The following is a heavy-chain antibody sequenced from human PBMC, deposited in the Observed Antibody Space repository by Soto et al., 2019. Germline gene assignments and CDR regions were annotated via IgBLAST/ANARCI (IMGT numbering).Heavy chain of an antibody. CDR1: GYTFTGYG. J-gene: IGHJ6*03. Sequence: ASVKVSCKASGYTFTGYGISWVRQAPGQGLEWMGWISAYNGNTNYAQKLQGRVTMTTDTSTSTAYMELRSLRSDDTAVYYCARAECSTSCYGVYYYYYYMDVWGKGTTVTVSS. CDR2: ISAYNGNT. V-gene: IGHV1-18*01. CDR3: ARAECSTSCYGVYYYYYYMDV. D-gene: IGHD2-2*01.